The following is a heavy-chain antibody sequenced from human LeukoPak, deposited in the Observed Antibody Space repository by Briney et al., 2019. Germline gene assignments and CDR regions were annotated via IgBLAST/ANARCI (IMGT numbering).Heavy chain of an antibody. V-gene: IGHV3-30*03. Sequence: PGGSLRLSCAASGFTFSSYGMHWVRQAPGKGLEWVAVISYDGSNKYYADSVKGRFTISRDNSENILYLEMTSLRVEDTAVYYCARRLRGSYGMDVWGKGTTVIVSS. CDR3: ARRLRGSYGMDV. J-gene: IGHJ6*03. CDR2: ISYDGSNK. D-gene: IGHD3-10*01. CDR1: GFTFSSYG.